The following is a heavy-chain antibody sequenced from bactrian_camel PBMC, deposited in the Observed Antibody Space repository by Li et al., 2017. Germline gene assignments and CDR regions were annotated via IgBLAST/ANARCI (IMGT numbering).Heavy chain of an antibody. J-gene: IGHJ4*01. CDR1: GFTFSSYA. CDR2: IRDDGASQ. Sequence: VQLVESGGGLVQPGGSLRLSCAASGFTFSSYAMNWVRQAPGKGVEWLCTIRDDGASQSCASYAKERFTISQDNSKSTTWLQMNNLKLDDTAMYYRAPDSSPQMGCYWTRGTQVTVS. D-gene: IGHD2*01. V-gene: IGHV3S42*01.